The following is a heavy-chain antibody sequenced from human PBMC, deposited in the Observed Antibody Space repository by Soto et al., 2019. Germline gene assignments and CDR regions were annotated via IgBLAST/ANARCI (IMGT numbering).Heavy chain of an antibody. CDR3: ARGLDQPPVVLYFDT. D-gene: IGHD2-2*01. J-gene: IGHJ4*02. Sequence: QVQLVQSGAEVKNPESSVKVSCNTSGGTFNSYLIDWVRQAPGQGLEWMGGIIPAFGTAKYAQKFQGRVTITADKSTTTAYMELRTLTSEDTAVYYCARGLDQPPVVLYFDTGGQGTLVTVSS. V-gene: IGHV1-69*06. CDR2: IIPAFGTA. CDR1: GGTFNSYL.